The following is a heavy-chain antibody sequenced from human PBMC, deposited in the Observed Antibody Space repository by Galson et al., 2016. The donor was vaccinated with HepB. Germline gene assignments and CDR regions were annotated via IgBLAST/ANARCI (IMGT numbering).Heavy chain of an antibody. CDR1: GYTFTDYY. V-gene: IGHV1-2*04. CDR2: INPDSGGT. D-gene: IGHD5-12*01. Sequence: SVKVSCKASGYTFTDYYMHWVRQAPGQGLEWMGWINPDSGGTNYAQKFQGWVTVTRDTSISTAYMELSRLRSDDTAVYYCARSDILATMDATFYYYGMDVWGQGTTVTVSS. CDR3: ARSDILATMDATFYYYGMDV. J-gene: IGHJ6*02.